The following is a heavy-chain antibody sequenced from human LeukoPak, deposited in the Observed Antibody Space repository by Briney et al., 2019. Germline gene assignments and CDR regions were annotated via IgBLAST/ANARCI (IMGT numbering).Heavy chain of an antibody. Sequence: PGGSLRLSCTASGFTFGDYAMSWFRQAPGKGLEWVGFIRSKAYGGTTEYAASVKGRFTISRDDSKSIAYLQMNSLKTEDTAVYYCTRGGGTFLEWLFLVGFDYWGQGTLVTVSS. CDR3: TRGGGTFLEWLFLVGFDY. D-gene: IGHD3-3*02. V-gene: IGHV3-49*03. CDR2: IRSKAYGGTT. CDR1: GFTFGDYA. J-gene: IGHJ4*02.